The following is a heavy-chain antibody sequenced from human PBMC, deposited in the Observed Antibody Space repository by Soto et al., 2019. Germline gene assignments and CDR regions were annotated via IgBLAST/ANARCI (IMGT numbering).Heavy chain of an antibody. J-gene: IGHJ4*02. Sequence: QVQMVQSGAEVKKPGSSVKVSCTASGGTFNFYSISWVRPATGQGLEWVGRVIPMVGMSEYAQKFQGRVTITADKSTSTAYMNLRRLRSEDTAVYYFATNYGSGSAHFDYWGQGTLVTVSS. D-gene: IGHD3-10*01. CDR2: VIPMVGMS. CDR3: ATNYGSGSAHFDY. V-gene: IGHV1-69*02. CDR1: GGTFNFYS.